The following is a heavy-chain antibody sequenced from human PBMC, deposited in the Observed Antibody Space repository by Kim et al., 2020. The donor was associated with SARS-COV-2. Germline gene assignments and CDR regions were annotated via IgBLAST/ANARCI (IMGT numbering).Heavy chain of an antibody. Sequence: ASVKVSCKASGYTFTDNYMHWVRQVPGQGLQWMGWVDPRNGKTNYEQRFQGRVTMTRDTTIKTAYLDLRSLTSDDTAVYYCSGAMGVDWDQGALAIVSS. CDR2: VDPRNGKT. CDR3: SGAMGVD. D-gene: IGHD3-16*01. V-gene: IGHV1-2*02. CDR1: GYTFTDNY. J-gene: IGHJ4*02.